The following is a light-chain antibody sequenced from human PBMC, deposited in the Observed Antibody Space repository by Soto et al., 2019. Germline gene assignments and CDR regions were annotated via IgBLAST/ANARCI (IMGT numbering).Light chain of an antibody. CDR2: RAS. V-gene: IGKV3-15*01. CDR1: QSLGGN. Sequence: EIVMTQSPATLAVSPGDTVTLSCRASQSLGGNLAWYQQKPGQAPRLFIFRASSRATGVPARFSASGSGTEFTLTISELQSEDFAVYFCQQYNNWARTFGQGTKVDIK. CDR3: QQYNNWART. J-gene: IGKJ1*01.